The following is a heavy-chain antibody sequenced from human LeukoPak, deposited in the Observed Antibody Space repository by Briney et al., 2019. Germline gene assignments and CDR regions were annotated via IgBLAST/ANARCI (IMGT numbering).Heavy chain of an antibody. CDR1: GFTFSSYG. J-gene: IGHJ5*02. D-gene: IGHD3-3*01. CDR3: AKENYDFSKTGTNNWFDP. Sequence: GRSLRLSCAASGFTFSSYGMHWVRQAPGKGLEWVAVIWYDGSNKYYADSVKGRFTISRDNSKNTLYPQMNSLRAEDTAVYYCAKENYDFSKTGTNNWFDPWGQGTLVTVSS. V-gene: IGHV3-33*06. CDR2: IWYDGSNK.